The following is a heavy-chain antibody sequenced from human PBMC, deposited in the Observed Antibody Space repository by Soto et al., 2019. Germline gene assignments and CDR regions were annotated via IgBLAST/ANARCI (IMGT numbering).Heavy chain of an antibody. CDR2: IYYSGST. J-gene: IGHJ5*02. V-gene: IGHV4-59*01. D-gene: IGHD3-3*01. Sequence: SETLSLTCTVPGGSISSYYWSWIRQPPGKGLEWIGYIYYSGSTNYNPSLKSRVTISVDTSKNQFSLKLSSVTAADTAVYYCARGGYYDFWSGYYNWFDPWGQGTLVTVPS. CDR3: ARGGYYDFWSGYYNWFDP. CDR1: GGSISSYY.